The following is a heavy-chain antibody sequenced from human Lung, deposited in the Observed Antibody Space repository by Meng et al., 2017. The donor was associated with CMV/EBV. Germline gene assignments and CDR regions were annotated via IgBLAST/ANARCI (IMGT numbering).Heavy chain of an antibody. D-gene: IGHD3-10*01. CDR3: AREGWGGSGRPFAS. Sequence: EACGFYVSRCGMAWVRQGPGRRLGWDSEIGENARYYEGYGKGRFTIARDTSTDYIFLQMDSLRPDDTAIYYCAREGWGGSGRPFASWGQGTLVTVSS. CDR2: IGENAR. J-gene: IGHJ4*02. V-gene: IGHV3-23*01. CDR1: GFYVSRCG.